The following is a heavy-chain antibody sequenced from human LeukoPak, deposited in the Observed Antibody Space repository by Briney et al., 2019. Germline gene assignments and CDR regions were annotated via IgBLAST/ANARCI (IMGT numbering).Heavy chain of an antibody. V-gene: IGHV4-59*08. CDR3: ARRLLFNDSFDI. Sequence: PSETLSLTCTVSGGSINSYYWSWIRQSPGKGLEWIGYIYYSGSTSYNPSLKSRVTISVDTSKNQFSLKLSSVTAADTAVYYCARRLLFNDSFDIWGQGTMVTVSS. J-gene: IGHJ3*02. CDR2: IYYSGST. CDR1: GGSINSYY.